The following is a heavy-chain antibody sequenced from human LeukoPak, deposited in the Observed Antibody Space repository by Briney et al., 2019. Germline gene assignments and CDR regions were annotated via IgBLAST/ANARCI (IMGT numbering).Heavy chain of an antibody. CDR2: IYHSGST. D-gene: IGHD5-18*01. V-gene: IGHV4-4*02. CDR1: GGSISSSNW. CDR3: ARDGGGRGYSYGYRY. J-gene: IGHJ4*02. Sequence: SGTQSLTCAVSGGSISSSNWWSWVRQPPGKGLEWIGEIYHSGSTNYNPSLKSRVTISVDKSKNQFSLKLSSVTAADTAVYYCARDGGGRGYSYGYRYWGQGTLVTVSS.